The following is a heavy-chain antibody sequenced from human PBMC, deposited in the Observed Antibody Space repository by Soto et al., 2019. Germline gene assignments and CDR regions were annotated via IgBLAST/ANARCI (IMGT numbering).Heavy chain of an antibody. CDR3: AREARPYGYWGYFDY. V-gene: IGHV3-30-3*01. Sequence: GGSLRLSCAASGFTFSSYAMHWVRQAPGKGLEWVAVISYDGSNKYYADSVKGRFTISRDNSKNTLYLQMNSLRAEDTAVYYCAREARPYGYWGYFDYWGQGTLVTVSS. CDR2: ISYDGSNK. J-gene: IGHJ4*02. D-gene: IGHD5-18*01. CDR1: GFTFSSYA.